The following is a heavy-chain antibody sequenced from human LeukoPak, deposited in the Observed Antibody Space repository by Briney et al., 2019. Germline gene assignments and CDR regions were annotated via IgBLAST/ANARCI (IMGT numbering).Heavy chain of an antibody. D-gene: IGHD3-22*01. J-gene: IGHJ4*02. V-gene: IGHV1-46*03. CDR3: AKDYYGSSGEGPFDY. Sequence: ASVKVSCKASGYTFTSFYMHWVRQAPGQGLEWVGIINPSGGSTTYGQKFQGRVTMTRDTSTSTVYMELSSLRSEDTAVYYCAKDYYGSSGEGPFDYWGQGTLVTVSS. CDR1: GYTFTSFY. CDR2: INPSGGST.